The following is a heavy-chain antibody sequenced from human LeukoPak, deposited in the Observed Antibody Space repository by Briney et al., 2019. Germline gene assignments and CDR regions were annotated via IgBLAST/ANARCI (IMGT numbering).Heavy chain of an antibody. V-gene: IGHV1-2*02. CDR3: ARDLHKYSGYALTG. CDR2: INPNSGGT. D-gene: IGHD5-12*01. Sequence: ASVKVSCKASGYTFTGHYMHWVRQAPGQGLEWMGWINPNSGGTYYAQNFQGRVTMTRDTSVSTAYVELSSLTSDDTAVYYCARDLHKYSGYALTGWGQGTLVTVSS. CDR1: GYTFTGHY. J-gene: IGHJ4*02.